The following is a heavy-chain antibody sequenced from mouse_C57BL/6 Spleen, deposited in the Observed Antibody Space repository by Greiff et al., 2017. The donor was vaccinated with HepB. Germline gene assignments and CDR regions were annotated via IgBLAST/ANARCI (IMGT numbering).Heavy chain of an antibody. CDR2: IDPSDSYT. D-gene: IGHD2-2*01. Sequence: VQLQQPGAELVRPGTSVKLSCKASGYTFTSYWMHWVKQRPGQGLEWIGVIDPSDSYTNYNQKFKGKATLTVDTSSSTAYMQLSSLTSEDSAVYYCAREGLRRAMDYWGQGTSVTVSS. J-gene: IGHJ4*01. CDR3: AREGLRRAMDY. V-gene: IGHV1-59*01. CDR1: GYTFTSYW.